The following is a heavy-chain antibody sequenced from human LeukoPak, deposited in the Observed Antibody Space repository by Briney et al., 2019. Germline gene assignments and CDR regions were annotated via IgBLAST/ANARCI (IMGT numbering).Heavy chain of an antibody. J-gene: IGHJ4*02. D-gene: IGHD3-9*01. CDR1: GFTFSSYA. CDR3: ARVRRLGYYFDY. V-gene: IGHV3-7*01. Sequence: GGSLRLSCAASGFTFSSYAMSWVRQAPGKGLEWVANIKQDGSEKYYVDSVKGRFTISRDNAKNSLYLQMNSLRAEDTAVYYCARVRRLGYYFDYWGQGTLVTVSS. CDR2: IKQDGSEK.